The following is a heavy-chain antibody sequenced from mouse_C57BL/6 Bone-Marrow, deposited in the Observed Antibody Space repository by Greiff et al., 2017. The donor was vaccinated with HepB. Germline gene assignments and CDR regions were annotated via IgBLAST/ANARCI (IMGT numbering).Heavy chain of an antibody. CDR1: GYSITSGYY. J-gene: IGHJ3*01. D-gene: IGHD2-4*01. Sequence: EVQLVESGPGLVKPSQSLSLTCSVTGYSITSGYYWNWIRQFPGNKLEWMGYISYDGSNNYNPSLKNRISITRDTSKNQFFLKLNSVTTEDTATYYCERGGGYEYDKAWFAYWGQGTLVTVSA. CDR3: ERGGGYEYDKAWFAY. V-gene: IGHV3-6*01. CDR2: ISYDGSN.